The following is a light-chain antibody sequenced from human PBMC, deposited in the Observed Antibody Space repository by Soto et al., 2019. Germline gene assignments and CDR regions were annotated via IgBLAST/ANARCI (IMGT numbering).Light chain of an antibody. CDR1: QDIRNE. V-gene: IGKV1-6*01. J-gene: IGKJ2*01. CDR2: AAS. CDR3: LQDYNYPYT. Sequence: AIQMTQSPSSLSASVGDRVTITCRASQDIRNELGWYQQKPGKAPNLLIYAASTLQSGVPSRFSGSGSGTDFTLTIGSLQPEDFATYYCLQDYNYPYTFGQGTKLEIK.